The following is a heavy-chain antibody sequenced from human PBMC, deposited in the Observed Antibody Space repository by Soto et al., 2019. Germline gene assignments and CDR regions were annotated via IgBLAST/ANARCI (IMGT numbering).Heavy chain of an antibody. CDR2: INAGNGNT. V-gene: IGHV1-3*01. D-gene: IGHD4-17*01. CDR3: ASPAGSFGYCDYGRCEFDF. CDR1: GYTFTSYA. J-gene: IGHJ4*02. Sequence: ASVKVSCKASGYTFTSYAMHWVRQAPGQRLEWMGWINAGNGNTKYSQKFQGRVTITRDTSASTAYMELSSLRSEDTAVYYFASPAGSFGYCDYGRCEFDFCGQGTLVTVSS.